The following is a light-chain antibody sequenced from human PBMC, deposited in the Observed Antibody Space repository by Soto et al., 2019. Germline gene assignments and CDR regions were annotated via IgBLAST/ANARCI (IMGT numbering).Light chain of an antibody. J-gene: IGKJ1*01. CDR3: QQSYSSPPT. V-gene: IGKV1-39*01. CDR1: QSISNH. Sequence: DIQMTQSPSTLSASVGDRVIITCRASQSISNHLNWYQQKPGKAPKLLIFAASSLQSGVPSRFSGSRSGPDFTLTISSLQPEDFATYYRQQSYSSPPTFGQGTKVDIK. CDR2: AAS.